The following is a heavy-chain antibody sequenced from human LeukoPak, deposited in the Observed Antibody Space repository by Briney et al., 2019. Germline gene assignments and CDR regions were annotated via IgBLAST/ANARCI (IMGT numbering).Heavy chain of an antibody. CDR3: XXXXXXXXXXXXXXCYPYYYYYMDV. CDR2: ISGTGGTT. D-gene: IGHD2-15*01. CDR1: GFTFSSYA. Sequence: GGSLRLSCAASGFTFSSYAMHWVRQAPGKGLEWVSAISGTGGTTYYADSVKGRFTISRDNSKNTLYLQMNSLRAEDTAVYYCXXXXXXXXXXXXXXCYPYYYYYMDVWGKGTTVAISS. V-gene: IGHV3-23*01. J-gene: IGHJ6*03.